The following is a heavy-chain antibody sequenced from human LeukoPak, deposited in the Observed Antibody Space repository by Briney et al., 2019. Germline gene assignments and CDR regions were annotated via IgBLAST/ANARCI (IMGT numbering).Heavy chain of an antibody. V-gene: IGHV4-59*01. CDR2: IYYSGST. J-gene: IGHJ6*02. CDR3: ARYSYGSYYYYYYGMDV. D-gene: IGHD5-18*01. CDR1: RGSISSKV. Sequence: TQSLTRTVCRGSISSKVWIWVRHPPGKGLEWIGYIYYSGSTNYNPSLKSRVTISVDTSKNQFSLKLSSVTAADTAVYYCARYSYGSYYYYYYGMDVWGQGTTVTVSS.